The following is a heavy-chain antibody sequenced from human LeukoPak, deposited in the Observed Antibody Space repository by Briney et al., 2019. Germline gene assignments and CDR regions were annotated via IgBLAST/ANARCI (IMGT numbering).Heavy chain of an antibody. CDR1: GGSISSSSYY. CDR2: IYYSGST. J-gene: IGHJ4*02. D-gene: IGHD4-17*01. Sequence: PSETLSLTCTVSGGSISSSSYYWGWIRQPPGKGLEWIGSIYYSGSTYYNPSLKSRVTISVDTSKNQFSLKLSSVTAADTAVYYCARVTTVTTPEYYFDYWGQGTLVTVSS. CDR3: ARVTTVTTPEYYFDY. V-gene: IGHV4-39*01.